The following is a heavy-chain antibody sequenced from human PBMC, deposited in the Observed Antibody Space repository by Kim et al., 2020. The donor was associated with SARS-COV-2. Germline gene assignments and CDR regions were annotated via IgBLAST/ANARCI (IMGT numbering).Heavy chain of an antibody. CDR3: VSPNRPYHIGHHYFFDY. D-gene: IGHD2-21*01. J-gene: IGHJ4*01. CDR1: GGTLSNFP. CDR2: IIPILGTV. V-gene: IGHV1-69*08. Sequence: SVKVSCKASGGTLSNFPLSWVRQTPGGGLEWLGKIIPILGTVTYAQTWQDRVTITADMSTLTVFMEVTSLTSADTAVYYCVSPNRPYHIGHHYFFDYWG.